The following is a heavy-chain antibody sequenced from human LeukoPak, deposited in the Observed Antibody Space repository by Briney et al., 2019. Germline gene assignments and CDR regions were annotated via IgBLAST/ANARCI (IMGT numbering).Heavy chain of an antibody. Sequence: GASVKVSCKVSGYTLTELSMHWVRQAPGKGLEWMGGFDPEDGETIYAQRFQGRVTITADRSTSTAYMELSSLRSEDTAVYYCASQILLPFDYWGQGTLVTVSS. CDR2: FDPEDGET. CDR1: GYTLTELS. J-gene: IGHJ4*02. D-gene: IGHD3-22*01. CDR3: ASQILLPFDY. V-gene: IGHV1-24*01.